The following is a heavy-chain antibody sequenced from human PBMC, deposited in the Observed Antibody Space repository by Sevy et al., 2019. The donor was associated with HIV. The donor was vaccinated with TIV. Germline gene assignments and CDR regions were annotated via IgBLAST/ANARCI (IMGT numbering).Heavy chain of an antibody. CDR3: ARALQDYYYGMDV. CDR1: GDSISCYY. V-gene: IGHV4-59*01. CDR2: IYYSGST. J-gene: IGHJ6*02. Sequence: SETLSLTCTVSGDSISCYYWSWIRQPPGKGLEWIGYIYYSGSTNYNPSLKSRVAISKDTSKNRFSLKLSSVTAADTAVYYCARALQDYYYGMDVWGQGTTVTVSS.